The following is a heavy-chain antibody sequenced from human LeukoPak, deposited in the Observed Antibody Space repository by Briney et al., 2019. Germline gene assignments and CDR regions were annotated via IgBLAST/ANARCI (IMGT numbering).Heavy chain of an antibody. CDR1: GGSFSGYY. V-gene: IGHV4-34*01. J-gene: IGHJ4*02. Sequence: SETLSLTCAVYGGSFSGYYWSWIRQPPGKGLEWIGEINHSGSTNYNPSLKSRVTISVDTSKSQFSLKLSSVTAADTAVYYCARGDCSSTSCYAYYWGQGTLVTVSS. CDR3: ARGDCSSTSCYAYY. CDR2: INHSGST. D-gene: IGHD2-2*01.